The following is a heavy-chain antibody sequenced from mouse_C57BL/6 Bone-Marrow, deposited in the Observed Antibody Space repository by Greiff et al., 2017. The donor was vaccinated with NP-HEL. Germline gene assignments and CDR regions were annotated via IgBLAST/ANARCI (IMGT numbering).Heavy chain of an antibody. V-gene: IGHV1-81*01. J-gene: IGHJ4*01. CDR2: IYPRSGNT. CDR3: AMLRTEYYYAMDY. Sequence: QVQLQQSGAELARPGASVKLSCTASGYTFTSSGISWVKQRTGQGLEWIGEIYPRSGNTYYTEKFKGTATLTADNSSSTAYMESRSLTSEDSAVYFCAMLRTEYYYAMDYWGQGTSVTVSS. CDR1: GYTFTSSG. D-gene: IGHD3-2*02.